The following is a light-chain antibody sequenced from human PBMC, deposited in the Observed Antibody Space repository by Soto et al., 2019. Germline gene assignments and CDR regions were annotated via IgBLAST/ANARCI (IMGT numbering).Light chain of an antibody. CDR2: GAS. V-gene: IGKV3-20*01. J-gene: IGKJ1*01. CDR3: QQYGSSGT. CDR1: QSVSSYY. Sequence: IVLTQSPGTLSLSPWERATLSCRASQSVSSYYLAWYQQKPGQAPRLLIYGASSRATGIPVRFSGSGSGTDFTLTISRLEPEDFAVYYCQQYGSSGTFGQGTKVDIK.